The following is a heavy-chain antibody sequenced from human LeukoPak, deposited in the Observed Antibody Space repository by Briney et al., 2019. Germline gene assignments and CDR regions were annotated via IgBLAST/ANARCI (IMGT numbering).Heavy chain of an antibody. V-gene: IGHV3-30*02. Sequence: GGSLRLSCAASGFTFSSYGMHWVRQAPGKGLEWVAFIRYDGSNKYYADSVKGRFTISRDNFKNTLYLQMNSLRAEDTAVYYCAKLRQVPAEDFDYWGQGTLVTVSS. J-gene: IGHJ4*02. CDR1: GFTFSSYG. CDR3: AKLRQVPAEDFDY. D-gene: IGHD2-2*01. CDR2: IRYDGSNK.